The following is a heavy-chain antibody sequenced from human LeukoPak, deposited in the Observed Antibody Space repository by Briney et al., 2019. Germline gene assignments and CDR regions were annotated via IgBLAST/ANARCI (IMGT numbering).Heavy chain of an antibody. CDR1: GYTFTSYY. CDR2: INPSGGST. CDR3: ARDPGMTTVTTGDY. Sequence: ASVKVSCKASGYTFTSYYMHWVRQAPGQGLEWMGIINPSGGSTSYAQKFQGRVTITADKSTSTAYMELSSLRSEDTAVYYCARDPGMTTVTTGDYWGQGTLVTVSS. J-gene: IGHJ4*02. D-gene: IGHD4-17*01. V-gene: IGHV1-46*01.